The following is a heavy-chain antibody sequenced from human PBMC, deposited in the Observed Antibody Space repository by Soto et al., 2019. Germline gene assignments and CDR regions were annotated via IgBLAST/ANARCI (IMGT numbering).Heavy chain of an antibody. CDR1: GYSFTSYW. J-gene: IGHJ4*02. Sequence: GESLKISCKGSGYSFTSYWIGWVRQMPGKGLEWMGIIYPGDSDTRYSPSFQGQVTISADKSISTAYLQWSSLKASDTAMYYCATTMEWLVDEYYFDYWGQGTLVTVSS. D-gene: IGHD6-19*01. CDR2: IYPGDSDT. CDR3: ATTMEWLVDEYYFDY. V-gene: IGHV5-51*01.